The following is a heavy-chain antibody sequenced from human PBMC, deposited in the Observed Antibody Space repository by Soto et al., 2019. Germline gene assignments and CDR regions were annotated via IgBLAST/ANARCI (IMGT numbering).Heavy chain of an antibody. J-gene: IGHJ4*02. D-gene: IGHD1-7*01. Sequence: PGESLKISCQGSGYTVSNFWIGWVRQMPGEGLEWMGLMYPWTSDTRYSPSFQGHVTISVDTSTSTGYLQWSSLKASDTAMYYCVTTRDGTTYFAYWGQGTLVTVSS. CDR3: VTTRDGTTYFAY. CDR2: MYPWTSDT. CDR1: GYTVSNFW. V-gene: IGHV5-51*01.